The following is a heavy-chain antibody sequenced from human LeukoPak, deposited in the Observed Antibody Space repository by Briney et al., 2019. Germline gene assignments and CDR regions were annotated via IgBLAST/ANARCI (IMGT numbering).Heavy chain of an antibody. Sequence: ASEKVSCKASGYTFPGYYMHWVRQAPGQGLEWMGWINPNSGGTNYAQTFQGRVTMTRDTSISTAYMELSRLRSDDTAVYYCAREHSSSSGKVFDYWGQGTLVTVSS. D-gene: IGHD6-6*01. J-gene: IGHJ4*02. CDR1: GYTFPGYY. CDR3: AREHSSSSGKVFDY. CDR2: INPNSGGT. V-gene: IGHV1-2*02.